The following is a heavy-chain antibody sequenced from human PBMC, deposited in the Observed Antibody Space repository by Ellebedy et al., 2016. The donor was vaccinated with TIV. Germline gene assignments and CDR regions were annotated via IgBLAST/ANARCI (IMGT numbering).Heavy chain of an antibody. J-gene: IGHJ4*02. Sequence: GESLKISCAASGFTFSSYAMSWVRQAPGKGLEWVSAISGSGDTTYYADSVKGRFTISRDNSKNTLYLQMNSLRAEDTALYYCAFRGVRGVISYYFDYWGQGTLVTVSS. CDR2: ISGSGDTT. D-gene: IGHD3-10*01. V-gene: IGHV3-23*01. CDR1: GFTFSSYA. CDR3: AFRGVRGVISYYFDY.